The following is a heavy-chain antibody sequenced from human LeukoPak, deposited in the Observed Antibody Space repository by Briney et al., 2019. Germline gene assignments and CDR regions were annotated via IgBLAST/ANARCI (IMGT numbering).Heavy chain of an antibody. CDR2: ISYDGSNE. CDR1: GFTFSRYA. J-gene: IGHJ4*02. Sequence: GGSLRLSCAASGFTFSRYAMHWVRQAPGKGLEWVAFISYDGSNEYYAQSVKGRFTISRDSSENTLYLEMNSLRVEDTAVYYCARVGYYSSGPFSYFDYWGQGTLVTVSS. CDR3: ARVGYYSSGPFSYFDY. D-gene: IGHD3-10*01. V-gene: IGHV3-30-3*01.